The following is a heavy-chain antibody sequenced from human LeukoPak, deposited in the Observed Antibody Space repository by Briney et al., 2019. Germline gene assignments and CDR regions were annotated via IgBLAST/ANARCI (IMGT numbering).Heavy chain of an antibody. D-gene: IGHD6-13*01. Sequence: GGSLRLSCAASGFTFDDYAMHWVRQAPAKGLEWVSGISWNSGSIGYADSVKGRFTISRDNAKNSLYLQMNSLRAEDTALYYCTKVPKYSSSWYYFDYWGQGTLVTVSS. CDR3: TKVPKYSSSWYYFDY. J-gene: IGHJ4*02. V-gene: IGHV3-9*01. CDR2: ISWNSGSI. CDR1: GFTFDDYA.